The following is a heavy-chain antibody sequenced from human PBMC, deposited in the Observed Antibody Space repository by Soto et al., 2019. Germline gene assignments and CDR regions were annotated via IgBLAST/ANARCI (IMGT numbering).Heavy chain of an antibody. J-gene: IGHJ4*02. Sequence: GGSLRLSCAASGFTFSSYGMHWVRQAPGKGLEWVAVISYDGSNKYYADSVKGRFTISRDNSKNTLYLQMNSLRAEDTAVYYCAKISPSLIAARPDPPDYWGQGTLVTVSS. CDR1: GFTFSSYG. CDR2: ISYDGSNK. CDR3: AKISPSLIAARPDPPDY. V-gene: IGHV3-30*18. D-gene: IGHD6-6*01.